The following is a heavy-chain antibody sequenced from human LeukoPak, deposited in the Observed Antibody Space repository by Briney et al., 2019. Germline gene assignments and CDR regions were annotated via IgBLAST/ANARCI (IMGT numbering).Heavy chain of an antibody. CDR2: IIPIFGTA. CDR3: ARDSPIGDRVFYYYMDV. V-gene: IGHV1-69*13. D-gene: IGHD3-10*01. Sequence: SVKVSCKASGGTFSSYAISWVRQAPGQGLEWMGGIIPIFGTANYAQKFQGRVTITADESTSTAYMELSSLRSEDTAVYYCARDSPIGDRVFYYYMDVWGKGTTVTISS. CDR1: GGTFSSYA. J-gene: IGHJ6*03.